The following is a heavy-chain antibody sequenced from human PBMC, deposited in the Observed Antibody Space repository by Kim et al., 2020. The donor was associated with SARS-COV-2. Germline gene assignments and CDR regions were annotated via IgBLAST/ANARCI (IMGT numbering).Heavy chain of an antibody. D-gene: IGHD3-9*01. CDR1: GFTFSSYA. Sequence: GGSLRLSCAASGFTFSSYAMSWVRQAPGKGLEWVSAISGSGGSTYYADSVKGRFTISRDNSKNTLYLQMNSLRAEDTAVYYCAKDRQNYDILTGYNNRRGVFDPWGQGTLVTVSS. CDR3: AKDRQNYDILTGYNNRRGVFDP. V-gene: IGHV3-23*01. J-gene: IGHJ5*02. CDR2: ISGSGGST.